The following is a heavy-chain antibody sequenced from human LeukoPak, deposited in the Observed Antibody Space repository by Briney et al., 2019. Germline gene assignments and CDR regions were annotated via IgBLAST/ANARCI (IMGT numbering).Heavy chain of an antibody. J-gene: IGHJ5*02. CDR2: INHSGST. V-gene: IGHV4-34*01. D-gene: IGHD5-18*01. CDR3: ARDNTADEGWFDP. CDR1: GGSLSGYY. Sequence: LSETLSLTCAVYGGSLSGYYWSWIRQPPGKGLEWIGEINHSGSTNYNPSLKSRVTISVDTSKNQFSLKLSSVTAADTAVYYCARDNTADEGWFDPWGQGTLVTVSS.